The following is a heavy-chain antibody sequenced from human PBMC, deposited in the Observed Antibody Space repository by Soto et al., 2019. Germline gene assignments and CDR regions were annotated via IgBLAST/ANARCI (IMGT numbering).Heavy chain of an antibody. CDR3: ATHQQGQGQSD. CDR2: IWYGGSNK. V-gene: IGHV3-33*01. Sequence: QVQLVESGGGVVQPGRSLRLSCAASGFTFSIYGMHWVRQAPGKGLEWVAVIWYGGSNKYYADSVKGRFTISRDNSKNTLYLQTNSLRAEDTAVYYCATHQQGQGQSDWGQGTLVTVSS. J-gene: IGHJ4*02. CDR1: GFTFSIYG.